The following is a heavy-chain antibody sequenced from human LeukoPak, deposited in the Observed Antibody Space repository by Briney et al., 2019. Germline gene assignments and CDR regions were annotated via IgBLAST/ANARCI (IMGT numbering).Heavy chain of an antibody. J-gene: IGHJ4*02. V-gene: IGHV4-39*07. Sequence: SETLSLTCTVSGGSISSSSYYWGRLRQPPGMGLEWIGSIYYSGSTYYNPSLKSRVTISVDTSKNQFSLKLSSVTAADTAVYYCARDKPGSSWYGAPSFDYWGQGTLVTVSS. CDR1: GGSISSSSYY. CDR3: ARDKPGSSWYGAPSFDY. D-gene: IGHD6-13*01. CDR2: IYYSGST.